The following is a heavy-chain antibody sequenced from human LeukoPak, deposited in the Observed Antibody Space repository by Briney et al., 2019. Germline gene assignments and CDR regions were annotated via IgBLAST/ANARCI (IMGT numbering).Heavy chain of an antibody. D-gene: IGHD1-14*01. J-gene: IGHJ4*02. V-gene: IGHV3-30*18. CDR3: AKEVRRYFDY. Sequence: GGSLRLSCAASGFTFSSYSMNWVRQAPGKGLEWVAVISYDGSNKYYADSVKGRFTISRDNSKNTLYLQMNSLRAEDTAVYYCAKEVRRYFDYWGQGTLVTVSS. CDR2: ISYDGSNK. CDR1: GFTFSSYS.